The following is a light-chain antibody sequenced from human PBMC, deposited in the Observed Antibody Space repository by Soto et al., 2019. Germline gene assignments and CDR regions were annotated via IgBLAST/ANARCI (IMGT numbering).Light chain of an antibody. CDR2: GAS. Sequence: EIVFTQSPGTLSLSPGERATLSCRASQSVSNNYLAWCQQKPGQAPRLLIYGASNSATGIPDRFSGSGSGTDFTLTISRLAPEDFAVYYCQQYGSSGTFGQGTKVDIK. CDR3: QQYGSSGT. V-gene: IGKV3-20*01. J-gene: IGKJ1*01. CDR1: QSVSNNY.